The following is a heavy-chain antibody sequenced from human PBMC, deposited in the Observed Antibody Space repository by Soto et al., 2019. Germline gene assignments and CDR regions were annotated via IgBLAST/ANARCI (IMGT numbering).Heavy chain of an antibody. CDR2: ISGYNGFT. Sequence: ASVKVSCKTSGYIFSTDGITWVRQAHRQGLEWVGWISGYNGFTKYSQKLQGRVTLTRETSTGTAFLELRSLTSDDTAVYYCARDPCSQWFGDSPDGNFLDTWGQGTLVTVSS. D-gene: IGHD3-10*01. CDR3: ARDPCSQWFGDSPDGNFLDT. J-gene: IGHJ4*02. CDR1: GYIFSTDG. V-gene: IGHV1-18*01.